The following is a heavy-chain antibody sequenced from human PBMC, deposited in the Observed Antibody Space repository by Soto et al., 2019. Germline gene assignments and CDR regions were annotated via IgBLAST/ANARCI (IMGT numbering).Heavy chain of an antibody. CDR1: GFSFSYYA. Sequence: QVQLVESGGGVVQPGRSLRLSCAASGFSFSYYAMHWVRQAPGKGLEWVAVIAYDASKKYYADSVKGRFTISRDNSKTTLYLQMNSLRDEDTAVYYCASPYCSGGSCYLTEYFQHWGQGTLVTVSS. V-gene: IGHV3-30*03. CDR2: IAYDASKK. CDR3: ASPYCSGGSCYLTEYFQH. D-gene: IGHD2-15*01. J-gene: IGHJ1*01.